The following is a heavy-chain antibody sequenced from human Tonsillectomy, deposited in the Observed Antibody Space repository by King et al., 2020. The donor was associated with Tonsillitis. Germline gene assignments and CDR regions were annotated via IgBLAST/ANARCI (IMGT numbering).Heavy chain of an antibody. Sequence: LQLQESGPRLVKPSQTLSLTCTVSGGSISSGSYYWSWIRQPAGKGLEWIGRIYPSGSTNYNPSLKSRVTMSVDTSKNQFSLRLKSVTAADTAVYYCARVNYYGSESSDHAFDIWGQGAMVTVSS. CDR3: ARVNYYGSESSDHAFDI. CDR2: IYPSGST. D-gene: IGHD3-10*01. V-gene: IGHV4-61*02. CDR1: GGSISSGSYY. J-gene: IGHJ3*02.